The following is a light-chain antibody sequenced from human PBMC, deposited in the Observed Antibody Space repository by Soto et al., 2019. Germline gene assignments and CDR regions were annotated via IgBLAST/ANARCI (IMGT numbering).Light chain of an antibody. Sequence: QSALTQPASVSGSPGQSITISCTGTSSDVGGYYCVSWYQQHPGKAPKLMIYEVSNRPSGLSNRFSGSKSGNTASLTISGLQAEDEADYYCSSCTSSSTVVFGGGTKLTVL. V-gene: IGLV2-14*01. CDR3: SSCTSSSTVV. J-gene: IGLJ3*02. CDR1: SSDVGGYYC. CDR2: EVS.